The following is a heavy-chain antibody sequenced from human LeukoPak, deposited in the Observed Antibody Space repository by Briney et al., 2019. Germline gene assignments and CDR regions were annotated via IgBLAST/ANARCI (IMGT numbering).Heavy chain of an antibody. CDR3: ARVWGAIDY. Sequence: EASVKVSCKTSGYTFTNYDINWVRQATGQGLEWMGWMNPKSGNTGSAQRFQGRVTMTWDTSISTAYMELISLRSEDTAVYYCARVWGAIDYWGQGALVAVSS. J-gene: IGHJ4*02. D-gene: IGHD1-26*01. CDR1: GYTFTNYD. V-gene: IGHV1-8*01. CDR2: MNPKSGNT.